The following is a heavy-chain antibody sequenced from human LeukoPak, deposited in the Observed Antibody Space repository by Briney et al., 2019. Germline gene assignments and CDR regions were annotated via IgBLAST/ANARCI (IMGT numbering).Heavy chain of an antibody. CDR3: TRAGRCYDSSGYYTFDY. V-gene: IGHV3-15*01. J-gene: IGHJ4*02. CDR1: GFTFINAW. CDR2: IKAKAHGGTI. D-gene: IGHD3-22*01. Sequence: GGSLRLSCAASGFTFINAWMAWVRQAPGKGLEWVGRIKAKAHGGTIEYAAPVKGRFTISRDDSKSIAYLQMNSLKTEDTAVYYCTRAGRCYDSSGYYTFDYWGQGTLVTVSS.